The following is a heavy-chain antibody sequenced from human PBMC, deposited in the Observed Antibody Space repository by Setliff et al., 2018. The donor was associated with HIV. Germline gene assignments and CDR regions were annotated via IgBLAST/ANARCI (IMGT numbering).Heavy chain of an antibody. V-gene: IGHV3-66*01. Sequence: LRLSCAASGFTVSGNYMNWVRQAPGKGLEWVSVIYSGSSIYYAAPVKGRFTISRDNAKNSLYLQMNSLIAEDTAVYYCARDFRDYVGKFDYWGQGTLVTVSS. J-gene: IGHJ4*02. CDR3: ARDFRDYVGKFDY. CDR2: IYSGSSI. D-gene: IGHD1-26*01. CDR1: GFTVSGNY.